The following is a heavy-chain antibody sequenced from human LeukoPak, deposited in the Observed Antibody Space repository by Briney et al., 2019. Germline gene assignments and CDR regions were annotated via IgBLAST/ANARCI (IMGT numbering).Heavy chain of an antibody. CDR3: SREWENGNDLRPDY. J-gene: IGHJ4*02. CDR2: IRSSIYGGTP. D-gene: IGHD1-1*01. V-gene: IGHV3-49*05. CDR1: GFTFREFA. Sequence: KPGGSLRLSCTSSGFTFREFAVSWFRQAPGKGLEWIGFIRSSIYGGTPKAAASVKGRFIFSRDDSKGVAYLRMNSLKTEDTAVYYCSREWENGNDLRPDYWGQGTLVTVSS.